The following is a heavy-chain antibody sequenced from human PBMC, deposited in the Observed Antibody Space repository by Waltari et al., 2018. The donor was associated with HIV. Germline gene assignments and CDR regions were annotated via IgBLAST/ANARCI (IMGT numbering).Heavy chain of an antibody. J-gene: IGHJ6*02. CDR3: ARGLGGSYYYGVDV. CDR1: GYIFTNYG. V-gene: IGHV1-18*01. Sequence: QVHLVQSGAEVKMPGASVRVSCKTSGYIFTNYGVSWVRQAPGQGLEWLGWISGYNASTNYAQRLQGRVTLTTDTSTSTAYMGLRSLRSDDTAVYYCARGLGGSYYYGVDVWGQGTTVTVS. CDR2: ISGYNAST.